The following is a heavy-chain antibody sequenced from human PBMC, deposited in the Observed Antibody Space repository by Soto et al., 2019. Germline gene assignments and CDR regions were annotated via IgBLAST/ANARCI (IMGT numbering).Heavy chain of an antibody. J-gene: IGHJ6*02. V-gene: IGHV3-30*02. CDR1: GFTLSSYG. CDR3: AKETGGALRYFDWLLSDPRADGMDV. CDR2: IWYDGSNK. D-gene: IGHD3-9*01. Sequence: WGSLRLSCAASGFTLSSYGMHWVRQAPCKWLEWVAVIWYDGSNKYYADSVKGRFTISRDNSKNTLYLQMNSLRAEDTAVYYCAKETGGALRYFDWLLSDPRADGMDVWGQGTTLTVSS.